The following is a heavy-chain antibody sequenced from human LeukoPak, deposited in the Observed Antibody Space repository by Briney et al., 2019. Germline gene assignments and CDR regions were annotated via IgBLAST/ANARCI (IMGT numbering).Heavy chain of an antibody. V-gene: IGHV1-2*04. CDR2: INPNSDGT. Sequence: GAAVKVSCKASGYTFTGYYMHWVRQAPGQGLEWVGWINPNSDGTNYAQKFQGWVTMTRDTSISTASMELNRLRSGDTAGYYCARYARPVAAAASGGYGMDVWGQGTTVTVSS. J-gene: IGHJ6*02. CDR1: GYTFTGYY. CDR3: ARYARPVAAAASGGYGMDV. D-gene: IGHD6-13*01.